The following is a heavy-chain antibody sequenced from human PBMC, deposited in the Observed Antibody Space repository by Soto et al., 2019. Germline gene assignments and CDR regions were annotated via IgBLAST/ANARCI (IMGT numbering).Heavy chain of an antibody. D-gene: IGHD2-15*01. J-gene: IGHJ3*02. CDR3: ARPRTALVVAASDAFDI. V-gene: IGHV1-2*04. CDR2: INPNSGGT. Sequence: ASVKVSCKASGYTFTGYYMHWVRQAPGQGLEWMGWINPNSGGTNYAQKFQGWVTMTRDTSISTAYMELSRLRSDDTAVYYCARPRTALVVAASDAFDIWGQGTMVTVSS. CDR1: GYTFTGYY.